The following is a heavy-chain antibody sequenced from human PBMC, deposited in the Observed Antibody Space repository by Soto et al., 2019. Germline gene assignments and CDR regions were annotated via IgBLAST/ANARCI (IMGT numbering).Heavy chain of an antibody. J-gene: IGHJ4*02. Sequence: EVQLLESGGGLVQPGGSLRLSCAASGFTFSSYAMSWVRQAPGKGLEWVSTISGSGDSTYYADSVRGRFTISRDNSKTTLDLQMNSLRAEDTAVYYCAKETLGYCSSGSCRIDYWGQGTLVTVSS. D-gene: IGHD2-15*01. CDR1: GFTFSSYA. CDR2: ISGSGDST. V-gene: IGHV3-23*01. CDR3: AKETLGYCSSGSCRIDY.